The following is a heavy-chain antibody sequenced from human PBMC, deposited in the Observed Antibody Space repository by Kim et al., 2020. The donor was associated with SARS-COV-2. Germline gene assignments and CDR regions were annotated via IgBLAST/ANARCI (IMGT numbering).Heavy chain of an antibody. V-gene: IGHV3-21*06. Sequence: DSMKGRFTISVANAKNALYLQMNVLRAEDTGVYYCARVLQRLWSYYFDYRGQGTLVTVSS. D-gene: IGHD5-18*01. CDR3: ARVLQRLWSYYFDY. J-gene: IGHJ4*02.